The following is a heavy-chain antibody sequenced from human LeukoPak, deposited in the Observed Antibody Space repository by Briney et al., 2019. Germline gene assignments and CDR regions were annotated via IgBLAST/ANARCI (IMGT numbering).Heavy chain of an antibody. CDR3: VRGGDGDRRDFDY. CDR1: GYIFTAYY. V-gene: IGHV1-2*02. Sequence: ASVRVSCKASGYIFTAYYLHWVRQAPGQGLEWMGWINPNSGDPNYAQNFQGRVTMSRDTSISTAYMELSSLRSDDKAVYYCVRGGDGDRRDFDYWGQGTLVTVSS. J-gene: IGHJ4*02. CDR2: INPNSGDP. D-gene: IGHD5-24*01.